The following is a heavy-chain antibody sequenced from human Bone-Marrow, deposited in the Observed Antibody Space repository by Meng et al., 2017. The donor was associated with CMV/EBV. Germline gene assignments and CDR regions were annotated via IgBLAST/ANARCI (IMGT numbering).Heavy chain of an antibody. V-gene: IGHV5-51*01. J-gene: IGHJ5*02. CDR3: ARLRTDISGSNRPDWFDP. CDR1: GYSFTNYW. D-gene: IGHD3-10*01. CDR2: IYPGDSDT. Sequence: GESLKISCKGSGYSFTNYWIGWVRQMPGKGLEWMGIIYPGDSDTRYSPSFQGQVTISADKSISTAYLQWSSLKASDTAMYYCARLRTDISGSNRPDWFDPWGQGTLVTVSS.